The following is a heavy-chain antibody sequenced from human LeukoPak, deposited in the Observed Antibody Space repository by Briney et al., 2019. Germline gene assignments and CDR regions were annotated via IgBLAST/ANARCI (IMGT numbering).Heavy chain of an antibody. CDR3: ARTSGYSGYDPRDAFDI. Sequence: SVKVSCKASGYSVNAYNMHWVRQAPGQGLEWMGGIIPIFGTANYAQKFQGRVTITADKSTSTAYMELSGLRSEDTAVYYCARTSGYSGYDPRDAFDIWGQGTMVTVPS. CDR2: IIPIFGTA. J-gene: IGHJ3*02. D-gene: IGHD5-12*01. V-gene: IGHV1-69*06. CDR1: GYSVNAYN.